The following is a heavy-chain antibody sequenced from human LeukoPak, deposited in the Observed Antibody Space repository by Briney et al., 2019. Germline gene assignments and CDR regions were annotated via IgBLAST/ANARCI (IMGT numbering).Heavy chain of an antibody. CDR3: ARGAHSFDH. CDR1: GFIFSDYA. Sequence: GGSLRLSCAASGFIFSDYAMHWVRQAPGKGLKFLSAISSNGDRTDYADSVKGRFTISRDNSKNTLYHQMGSLRTEDMAVYYCARGAHSFDHWGQGILVTVSS. J-gene: IGHJ4*02. D-gene: IGHD1-26*01. V-gene: IGHV3-64*02. CDR2: ISSNGDRT.